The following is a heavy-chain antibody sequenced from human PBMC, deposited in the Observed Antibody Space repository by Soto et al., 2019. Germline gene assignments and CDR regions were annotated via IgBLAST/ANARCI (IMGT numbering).Heavy chain of an antibody. J-gene: IGHJ4*02. CDR3: ARDKRSSGWYEDY. Sequence: EVQLVESGGGLVKPGGSLRLSCAASGFTFSSYSMNWVRQARGKGLEWVSSISSSSSYIYYADSVKGRFTISRDNAKNSLYLQMNSLRAEDTAVYYCARDKRSSGWYEDYWGQGTLVTVSS. D-gene: IGHD6-19*01. CDR2: ISSSSSYI. V-gene: IGHV3-21*01. CDR1: GFTFSSYS.